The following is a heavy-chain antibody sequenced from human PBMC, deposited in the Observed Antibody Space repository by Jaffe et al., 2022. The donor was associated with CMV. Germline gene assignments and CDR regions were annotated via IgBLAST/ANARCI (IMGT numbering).Heavy chain of an antibody. J-gene: IGHJ4*02. D-gene: IGHD5-18*01. V-gene: IGHV4-34*01. CDR3: ASGDGYYRGYSYGRDY. Sequence: QVQLQQWGAGLLKPSETLSLTCAVYGGSFSGYYWSWIRQPPGKGLEWIGEINHSGSTNYNPSLKSRVTISVDTSKNQFSLKLSSVTAADTAVYYCASGDGYYRGYSYGRDYWGQGTLVTVSS. CDR2: INHSGST. CDR1: GGSFSGYY.